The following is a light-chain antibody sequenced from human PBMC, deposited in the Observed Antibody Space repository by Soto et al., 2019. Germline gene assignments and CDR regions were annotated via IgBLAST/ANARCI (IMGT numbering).Light chain of an antibody. CDR1: QSVNSY. CDR3: QQRINWPLT. CDR2: DAS. Sequence: EIVLTQSPATLSLSPGERATLSCRASQSVNSYLAWYQQKPGQAPRLLIYDASNRATGIPARFSGSGSGTDFTLPISSLEPEDFAVYYCQQRINWPLTFGGGTKVEIK. J-gene: IGKJ4*01. V-gene: IGKV3-11*01.